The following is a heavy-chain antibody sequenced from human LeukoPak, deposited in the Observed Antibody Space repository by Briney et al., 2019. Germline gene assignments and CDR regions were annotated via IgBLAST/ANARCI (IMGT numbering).Heavy chain of an antibody. Sequence: GGSLRLSCAASGFTFSSYGMHWVRQAPGKGLEWVAVISYDGGNKYYADSVKGRFTISRDNSKNTLYLQMNSLRAEDTAVYYCATMLLPYCSGGSCYSGYFDYWGQGTLVTVSS. CDR1: GFTFSSYG. D-gene: IGHD2-15*01. CDR3: ATMLLPYCSGGSCYSGYFDY. V-gene: IGHV3-30*03. CDR2: ISYDGGNK. J-gene: IGHJ4*02.